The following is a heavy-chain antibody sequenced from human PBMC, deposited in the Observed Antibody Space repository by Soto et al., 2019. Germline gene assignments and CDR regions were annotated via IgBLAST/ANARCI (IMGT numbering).Heavy chain of an antibody. J-gene: IGHJ4*02. CDR2: ISAYNGDTET. D-gene: IGHD6-13*01. Sequence: QVQLVQSGAEVKKPGASVKVSCKASGYTFSTYGISWVRQAPGQGLEWMGWISAYNGDTETNYAQKFQGRVTMTTDTSTSAAYMELRNLRSDDTAVYYWASEAAVMAAAGPDYWGQGTLVTVSS. CDR1: GYTFSTYG. CDR3: ASEAAVMAAAGPDY. V-gene: IGHV1-18*01.